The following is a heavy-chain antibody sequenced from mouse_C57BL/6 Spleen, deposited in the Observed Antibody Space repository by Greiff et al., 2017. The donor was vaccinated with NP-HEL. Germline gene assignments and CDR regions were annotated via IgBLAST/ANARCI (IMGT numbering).Heavy chain of an antibody. D-gene: IGHD2-4*01. CDR2: INPNNGGT. CDR3: ARSYNYDYDGGFDV. J-gene: IGHJ1*03. Sequence: VQLQQSGPELVKPGASVKISCKASGYTFTDYYMNWVKQSHGKSLEWIGDINPNNGGTSYNQKFKGKATLTVDKSSSTAYMELRSLTSEDSAVYYCARSYNYDYDGGFDVWGTGTTVTVSS. CDR1: GYTFTDYY. V-gene: IGHV1-26*01.